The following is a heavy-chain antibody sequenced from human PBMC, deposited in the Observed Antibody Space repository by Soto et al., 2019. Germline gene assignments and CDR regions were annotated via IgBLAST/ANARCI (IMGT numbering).Heavy chain of an antibody. CDR2: ISYDGSNK. V-gene: IGHV3-30-3*01. CDR1: GFTFSSYA. CDR3: ARDQLYYNDISGRPLNAFDV. J-gene: IGHJ3*01. D-gene: IGHD3-22*01. Sequence: GGSLRLSCAASGFTFSSYAMHWVRQAPGKGLEWVAVISYDGSNKYYADSVKGRFTISRDNSKNTLYLQMNSLRAEDTAVYYCARDQLYYNDISGRPLNAFDVWGQGTMVTVS.